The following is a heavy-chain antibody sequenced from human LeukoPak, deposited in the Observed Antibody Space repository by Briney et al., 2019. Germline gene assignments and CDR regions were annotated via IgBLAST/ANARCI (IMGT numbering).Heavy chain of an antibody. Sequence: ASVTVSCKASGGTFSSYAISWVRQAPGQGLEWMGGIIPIFGTANYAQKFQGRVTITADESTSTAYMELSSLRSEDTAVYYCAREPYCSGGSCSSAPLDYWGQGTLVTVSS. V-gene: IGHV1-69*01. J-gene: IGHJ4*02. CDR1: GGTFSSYA. D-gene: IGHD2-15*01. CDR2: IIPIFGTA. CDR3: AREPYCSGGSCSSAPLDY.